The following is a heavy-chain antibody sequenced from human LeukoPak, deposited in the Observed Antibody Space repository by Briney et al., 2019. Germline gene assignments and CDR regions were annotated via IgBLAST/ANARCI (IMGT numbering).Heavy chain of an antibody. CDR3: ANEIRPNDY. CDR1: GFIFGSYA. D-gene: IGHD4-17*01. Sequence: GGSLRLSCAASGFIFGSYAMSWVRQAPGKGLEWVSDISNSGGTTNYADSVKGRFTISRDNSKNTLYLQMRSLRAEDTAVYYCANEIRPNDYWGQGTLVTVSS. J-gene: IGHJ4*02. CDR2: ISNSGGTT. V-gene: IGHV3-23*01.